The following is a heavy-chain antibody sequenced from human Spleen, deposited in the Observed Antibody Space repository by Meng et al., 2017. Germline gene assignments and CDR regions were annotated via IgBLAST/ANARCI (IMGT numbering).Heavy chain of an antibody. V-gene: IGHV1-18*01. CDR1: GYTSASYG. Sequence: QVQLVQSGAEVKKPGAPVRVSCKASGYTSASYGISWFRQAPGQGLEWMGWFVSNADTYPAQKFQGRVTMTRDTHTSTDFMELRSLRFDDTAVYYCARGTPGRSYSDYWGQGTLVTVSS. J-gene: IGHJ4*02. CDR2: FVSNADT. D-gene: IGHD3-10*01. CDR3: ARGTPGRSYSDY.